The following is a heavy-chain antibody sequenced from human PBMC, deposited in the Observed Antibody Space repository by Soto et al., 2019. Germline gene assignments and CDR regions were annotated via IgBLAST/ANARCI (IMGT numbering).Heavy chain of an antibody. D-gene: IGHD3-10*01. J-gene: IGHJ5*02. CDR2: ISAYNGNR. V-gene: IGHV1-18*01. CDR1: GYTFSNFG. Sequence: ASVKVSCKASGYTFSNFGISWVRQAPGQGLEWMGWISAYNGNRKFAQKLQGRVAMTTGTFTSTAYMELRSLRSDDTAVYYCVRDPPGEGAAMFDLWGQGTLVTVSS. CDR3: VRDPPGEGAAMFDL.